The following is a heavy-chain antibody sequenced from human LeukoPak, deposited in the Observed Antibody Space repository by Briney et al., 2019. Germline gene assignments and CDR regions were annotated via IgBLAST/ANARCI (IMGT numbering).Heavy chain of an antibody. J-gene: IGHJ6*03. Sequence: PSETLSLTCTVSGGSISSYYWSWIRQPPGKGLEWIGYIYYSGSTNYNPSLKSRVTISVDTSKNQFSLKLSSVTAADTAVYYCARDSPPGYYYYMDVWGKGTTVTVSS. CDR2: IYYSGST. D-gene: IGHD1-14*01. V-gene: IGHV4-59*12. CDR1: GGSISSYY. CDR3: ARDSPPGYYYYMDV.